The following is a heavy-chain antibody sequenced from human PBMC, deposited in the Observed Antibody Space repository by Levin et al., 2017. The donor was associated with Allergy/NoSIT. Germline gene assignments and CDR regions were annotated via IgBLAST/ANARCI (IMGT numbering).Heavy chain of an antibody. J-gene: IGHJ4*02. CDR1: GGTFSSYA. CDR3: ARTIYYDSSGYQTSFDY. V-gene: IGHV1-69*13. CDR2: IIPIFGTA. Sequence: SVKVSCKASGGTFSSYAISWVRQAPGQGLEWMGGIIPIFGTANYAQKFQGRVTITADESTSTAYMELSSLRSEDTAVYYCARTIYYDSSGYQTSFDYWGQGTLVTVSS. D-gene: IGHD3-22*01.